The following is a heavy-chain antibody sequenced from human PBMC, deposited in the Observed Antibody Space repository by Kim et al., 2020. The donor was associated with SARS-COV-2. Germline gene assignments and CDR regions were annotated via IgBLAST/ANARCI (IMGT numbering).Heavy chain of an antibody. V-gene: IGHV4-59*09. Sequence: NYNPSLNNRVTISVHRSKYQFCLKLSSVTAADTAVYYCARGQQYQSGFDPWGQGTLVTVSS. CDR3: ARGQQYQSGFDP. J-gene: IGHJ5*02. D-gene: IGHD6-13*01.